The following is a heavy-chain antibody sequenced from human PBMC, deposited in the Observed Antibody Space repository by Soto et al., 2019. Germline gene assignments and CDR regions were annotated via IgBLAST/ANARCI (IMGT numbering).Heavy chain of an antibody. Sequence: VQLVESGGGLVQPGGSLRLSCAASGFTFSSYEMNWVRQAPGKGLEWVSYISSSGSTIYYADSVKGRFTISRDNAKNSLYLQMNSLRAEDTAVYYCARPYYDFWSGYYHYYYGMDVWGQGTTVTVSS. V-gene: IGHV3-48*03. CDR2: ISSSGSTI. CDR3: ARPYYDFWSGYYHYYYGMDV. D-gene: IGHD3-3*01. CDR1: GFTFSSYE. J-gene: IGHJ6*02.